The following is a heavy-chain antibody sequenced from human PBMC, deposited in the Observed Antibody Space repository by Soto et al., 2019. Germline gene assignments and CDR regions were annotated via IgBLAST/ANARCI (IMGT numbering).Heavy chain of an antibody. D-gene: IGHD3-3*01. CDR3: AKSRPRATIFGVVINGFDY. CDR1: GFTFDDCA. V-gene: IGHV3-23*01. CDR2: ISGSGYDI. J-gene: IGHJ4*02. Sequence: GGSLRLSCAASGFTFDDCAMSWVRQAPGKGLEWVSSISGSGYDIYYADSVKGRFTISRDNRKNMVYLQMDNLRADDTAVYFCAKSRPRATIFGVVINGFDYWGQGTLVTVSS.